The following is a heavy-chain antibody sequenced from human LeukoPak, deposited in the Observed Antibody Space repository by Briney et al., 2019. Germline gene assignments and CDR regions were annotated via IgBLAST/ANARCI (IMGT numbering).Heavy chain of an antibody. D-gene: IGHD6-13*01. J-gene: IGHJ6*03. CDR1: GGSFSGYY. CDR2: INHSGHT. CDR3: ARGAGMSAAATAYYYYMDV. Sequence: SETLSLTCAVYGGSFSGYYWSWIRQPPGKGLEWIGEINHSGHTNYNPSLKSRVTISVDTSKNQVSLKLSSVTAADTAVYYCARGAGMSAAATAYYYYMDVWGKGTTVTVSS. V-gene: IGHV4-34*01.